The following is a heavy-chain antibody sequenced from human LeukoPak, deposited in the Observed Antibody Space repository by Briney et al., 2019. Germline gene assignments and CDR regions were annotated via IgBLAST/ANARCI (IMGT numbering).Heavy chain of an antibody. J-gene: IGHJ6*02. CDR2: INDSGGDT. V-gene: IGHV3-21*01. D-gene: IGHD3-10*01. CDR3: ARLWFDYGMDV. CDR1: GFTFRTYA. Sequence: GGSLRLSCAASGFTFRTYAMAWVRQVPGKGLEWVSSINDSGGDTYYADSVKGRFTISRDNAKNSLYLQMNSLRAEDTAVYYCARLWFDYGMDVWGQGTTVTVSS.